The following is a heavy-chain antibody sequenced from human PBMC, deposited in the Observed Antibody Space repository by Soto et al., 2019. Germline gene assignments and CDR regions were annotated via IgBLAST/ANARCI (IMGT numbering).Heavy chain of an antibody. J-gene: IGHJ4*02. V-gene: IGHV1-3*01. CDR1: GYTFTNYA. CDR3: ARGPGGPDGPGDY. CDR2: INAGNGNT. Sequence: QVQLVQSGAEVKKPGASVKVSCKASGYTFTNYAMHWVRQAPGQRLEWMGWINAGNGNTKYSQKFQGRVTITRDTPASTAYLDLSSLRSEATAVYYCARGPGGPDGPGDYWGQGTLVTVSS. D-gene: IGHD2-15*01.